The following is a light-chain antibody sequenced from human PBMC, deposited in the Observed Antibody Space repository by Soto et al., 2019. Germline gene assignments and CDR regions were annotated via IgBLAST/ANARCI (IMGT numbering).Light chain of an antibody. V-gene: IGKV1-33*01. Sequence: DIQMTQSPSSLSASVGERVTITCQASQDISNYLNWYQQKPGKAPKLLIYDASNLQIGVSSRFSGSGSGTDFTFTISSLQPEDIATYYCQQYDNLPLTFGGGTKVEIK. CDR3: QQYDNLPLT. J-gene: IGKJ4*01. CDR1: QDISNY. CDR2: DAS.